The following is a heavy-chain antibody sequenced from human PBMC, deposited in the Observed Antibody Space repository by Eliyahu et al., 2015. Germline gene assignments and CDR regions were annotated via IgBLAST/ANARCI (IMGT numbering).Heavy chain of an antibody. CDR2: ISYDGSNK. D-gene: IGHD4-17*01. J-gene: IGHJ3*02. Sequence: QVQLVESGGGVVQPGXSLRLSCAAXGFTFSSYGMHWVRQAPGKGLEWVAVISYDGSNKYYADSVKGRFTISRDNSKNTLYLQMNSLRAEDTAVYYCAKVGDYAFDIWGQGTMVTVSS. CDR1: GFTFSSYG. CDR3: AKVGDYAFDI. V-gene: IGHV3-30*18.